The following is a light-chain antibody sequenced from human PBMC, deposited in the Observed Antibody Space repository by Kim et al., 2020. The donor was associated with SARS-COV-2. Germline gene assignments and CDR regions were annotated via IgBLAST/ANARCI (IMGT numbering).Light chain of an antibody. CDR2: SDH. J-gene: IGLJ1*01. V-gene: IGLV1-44*01. Sequence: QSVLTQPPSASGTPGQRVTFSCSGSSSNIGSNTVNWYQQLPGTAPKLLIYSDHQRPSGVPDRFSGSKSGTSASLAISGLQSEDVADYYCAARDDSLNGYVFGTGTKVTVL. CDR1: SSNIGSNT. CDR3: AARDDSLNGYV.